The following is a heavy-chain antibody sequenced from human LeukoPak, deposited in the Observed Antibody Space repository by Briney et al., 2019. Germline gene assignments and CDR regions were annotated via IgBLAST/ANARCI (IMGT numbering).Heavy chain of an antibody. CDR1: GFTFSSYS. Sequence: GGSLRLSCAASGFTFSSYSMNWVCQAPGKGLEWVSSISSSSSYIYYADSVKGRFTISRDNAKNSLYLQMNGLRAEDTAVYYCARDMRDTAMPYFDYWGQGTLVTVSS. J-gene: IGHJ4*02. CDR2: ISSSSSYI. V-gene: IGHV3-21*01. D-gene: IGHD5-18*01. CDR3: ARDMRDTAMPYFDY.